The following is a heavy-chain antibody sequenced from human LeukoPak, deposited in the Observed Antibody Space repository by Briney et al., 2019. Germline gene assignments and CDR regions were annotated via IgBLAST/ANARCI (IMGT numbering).Heavy chain of an antibody. J-gene: IGHJ6*02. CDR3: AWGPYYGIDV. V-gene: IGHV1-46*01. Sequence: ASVKVSCKASGYSLTIYYMHWVRQAPGQGLELVGIINPSGGSTSYAQKFQGRGTMTRDTSTSTVYMELSSLRSEDTAVYYCAWGPYYGIDVWGQGTTVTVSS. CDR2: INPSGGST. D-gene: IGHD3-16*01. CDR1: GYSLTIYY.